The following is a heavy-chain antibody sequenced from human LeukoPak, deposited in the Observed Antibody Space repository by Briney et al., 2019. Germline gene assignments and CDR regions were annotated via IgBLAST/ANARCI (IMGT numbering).Heavy chain of an antibody. CDR2: ISWNSGSI. CDR3: AKLQFRRGYSYGLSS. CDR1: GFTFDDYA. D-gene: IGHD5-18*01. Sequence: PGGCLRLSCAVSGFTFDDYAMHSVRQAPGKGLGWVSGISWNSGSIGYAESVKGRFTISRDNAKNSLYLQMNSLRAEDTALYYCAKLQFRRGYSYGLSSWGQGTLVTVSS. J-gene: IGHJ4*02. V-gene: IGHV3-9*01.